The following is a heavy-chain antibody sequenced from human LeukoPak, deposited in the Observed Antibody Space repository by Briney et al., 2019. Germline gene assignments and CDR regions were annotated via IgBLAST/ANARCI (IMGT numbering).Heavy chain of an antibody. CDR1: GGSFSGYY. Sequence: PSETLSLTCAVYGGSFSGYYWSWIRQPPGKGLEWIGEINHSASTNYNPSLKSRVTISVDTSKNQFSLKLSSVTAADTAVYYCARGASYSSSWLRAEYFQHWGQGTLVTVSS. CDR2: INHSAST. CDR3: ARGASYSSSWLRAEYFQH. D-gene: IGHD6-13*01. V-gene: IGHV4-34*01. J-gene: IGHJ1*01.